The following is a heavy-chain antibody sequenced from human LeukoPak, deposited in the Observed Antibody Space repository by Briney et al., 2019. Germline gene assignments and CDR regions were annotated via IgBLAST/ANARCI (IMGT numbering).Heavy chain of an antibody. D-gene: IGHD6-13*01. CDR1: GYTFTSYG. CDR2: ISAYNGNT. Sequence: ASVKVSCKASGYTFTSYGISWVRQAPGQGLEWMGWISAYNGNTNYAQKLQGRVTMTTDTSTSIAYMELRSLRSDDTAVYYCAREGAGIAAANWFDPWGQGTLVTVSS. CDR3: AREGAGIAAANWFDP. J-gene: IGHJ5*02. V-gene: IGHV1-18*01.